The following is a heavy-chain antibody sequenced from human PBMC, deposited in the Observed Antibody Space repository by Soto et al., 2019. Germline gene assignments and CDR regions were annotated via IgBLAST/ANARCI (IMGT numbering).Heavy chain of an antibody. D-gene: IGHD6-13*01. V-gene: IGHV3-73*01. CDR1: GFTFSDSA. CDR3: TRTGIAAAGDSP. CDR2: IRSKVNSYAT. Sequence: PGGSLGLSCAASGFTFSDSAMHWVRQASGKGLEWVGRIRSKVNSYATTYAASVKGRFTISRDDSKNTAYLQMNSLKTEDTAVYYCTRTGIAAAGDSPWGQGTLVTVS. J-gene: IGHJ1*01.